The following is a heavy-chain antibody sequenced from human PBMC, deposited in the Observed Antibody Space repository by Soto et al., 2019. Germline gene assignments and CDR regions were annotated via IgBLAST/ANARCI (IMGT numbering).Heavy chain of an antibody. Sequence: GFLRLSCAASGFTFSSYAMHWVRQAPGKGLEWVAVISYDGSNKYYADSVKGRFTISRDNSKNTLYLQMNSLRTEDTAVYYCARAYEGDYFDYWGQGTLVTVSS. D-gene: IGHD3-16*01. CDR3: ARAYEGDYFDY. J-gene: IGHJ4*02. V-gene: IGHV3-30-3*01. CDR2: ISYDGSNK. CDR1: GFTFSSYA.